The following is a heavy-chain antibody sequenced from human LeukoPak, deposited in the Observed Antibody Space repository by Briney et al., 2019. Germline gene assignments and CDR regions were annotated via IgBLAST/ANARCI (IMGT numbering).Heavy chain of an antibody. CDR1: GFTFSTYW. V-gene: IGHV3-7*01. D-gene: IGHD1-1*01. CDR2: IKHDGSDK. J-gene: IGHJ4*02. CDR3: TGGTIQLTDY. Sequence: GGSLRLSCAASGFTFSTYWMSWVRQAPGKGLEWVANIKHDGSDKYYVDSVKGRFTISRDNAKNSLYLQMNSLRAEDTAVYYCTGGTIQLTDYWGQGTLLTVSS.